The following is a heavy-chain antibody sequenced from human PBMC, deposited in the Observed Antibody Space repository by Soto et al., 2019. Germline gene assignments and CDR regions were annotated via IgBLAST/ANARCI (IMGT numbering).Heavy chain of an antibody. Sequence: EVQLVESGGGLVKSGGSLRLSCAAPGFTFSSYNMHWVRQAPGKGLEWVSSISSSSSFKSYADSVRGRFTISRDNAKNSLYLQMNSLRAEDTAVYYCARGISVTFDYWGQGTLVTVSS. V-gene: IGHV3-21*01. CDR1: GFTFSSYN. J-gene: IGHJ4*02. D-gene: IGHD6-19*01. CDR2: ISSSSSFK. CDR3: ARGISVTFDY.